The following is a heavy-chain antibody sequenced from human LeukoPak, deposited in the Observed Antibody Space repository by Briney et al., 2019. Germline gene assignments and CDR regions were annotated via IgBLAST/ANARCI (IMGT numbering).Heavy chain of an antibody. V-gene: IGHV3-74*01. CDR3: AGGGLLLDY. CDR2: INGDGSST. D-gene: IGHD2-21*02. Sequence: GGSLRLSCAASGFTFRSYWMHWVRQAPGKGLVWVSRINGDGSSTSYADSVKGRFTISRDNAKNTLYLQMNSLRAEDTAVYYCAGGGLLLDYWGQGTLVTVSS. CDR1: GFTFRSYW. J-gene: IGHJ4*02.